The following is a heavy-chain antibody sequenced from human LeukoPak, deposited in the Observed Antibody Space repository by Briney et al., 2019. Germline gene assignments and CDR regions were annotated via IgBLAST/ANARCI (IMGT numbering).Heavy chain of an antibody. D-gene: IGHD2-15*01. CDR1: GFAFDNHA. J-gene: IGHJ4*02. Sequence: GGSLRLSCSASGFAFDNHAMGWVRQTPGKGLEWVSATSSSDAGKYYADSVRGRFTISRDNSRNTMYLQMNSLRVEDAAVYYCAKAPVTSCRGAFCYPFDSWGQGTLVTVSS. CDR3: AKAPVTSCRGAFCYPFDS. V-gene: IGHV3-23*01. CDR2: TSSSDAGK.